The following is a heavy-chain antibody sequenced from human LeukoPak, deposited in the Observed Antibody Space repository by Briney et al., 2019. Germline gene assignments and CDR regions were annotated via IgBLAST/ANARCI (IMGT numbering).Heavy chain of an antibody. D-gene: IGHD3-10*01. CDR3: ARATYYYGSGSYQGWFDP. CDR2: IYHSGST. V-gene: IGHV4-30-2*01. Sequence: SQTLSLTCAVSGGSISSGGYSWSWIRQPPGKGLEWIGYIYHSGSTYYNPSLKSRVTISVDRSKNQFSLKLSSVTAADTAVYYCARATYYYGSGSYQGWFDPWGQGTLFTVSS. J-gene: IGHJ5*02. CDR1: GGSISSGGYS.